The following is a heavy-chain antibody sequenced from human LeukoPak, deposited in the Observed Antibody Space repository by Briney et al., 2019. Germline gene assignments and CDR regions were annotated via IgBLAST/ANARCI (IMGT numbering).Heavy chain of an antibody. D-gene: IGHD2-2*02. J-gene: IGHJ4*02. CDR3: ARVGVIGYCSSTSCYTFDY. CDR1: GGSISSSSYY. V-gene: IGHV4-39*07. CDR2: IYHSGST. Sequence: SETLSLTCTVSGGSISSSSYYWGWIRQPPGKGLEWIGSIYHSGSTYYNPSLKSRVTISVDRSKNQFSLKLSSVTAADTAVYYCARVGVIGYCSSTSCYTFDYWGQGTLVTVSS.